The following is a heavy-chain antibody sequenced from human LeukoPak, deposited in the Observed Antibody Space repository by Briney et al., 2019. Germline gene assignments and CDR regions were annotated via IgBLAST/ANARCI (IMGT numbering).Heavy chain of an antibody. Sequence: GGSLRLSCAVSGFTFSSYWMSWVRQAPGKGLECVANINEDGSEKYYVDSVKGRFSISRDNAKNSLYLQMNSLRAEDTAVYYCATTTHFDYWGQGILVTVSS. CDR2: INEDGSEK. V-gene: IGHV3-7*01. CDR1: GFTFSSYW. D-gene: IGHD1-14*01. J-gene: IGHJ4*02. CDR3: ATTTHFDY.